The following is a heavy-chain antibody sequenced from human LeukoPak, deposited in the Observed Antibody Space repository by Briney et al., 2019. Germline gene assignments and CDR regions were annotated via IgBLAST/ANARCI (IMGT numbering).Heavy chain of an antibody. CDR1: GGSVGSSNYY. Sequence: SETLSLTCTVSGGSVGSSNYYWGWIRQPPGKGLEWIGSIYYSGSTYYNPSLKSRVTISVDTSKNQFSLKVSSVTAADTAVYYCARSHTKGGYESHEHWGQGTLVTVSS. J-gene: IGHJ1*01. CDR2: IYYSGST. D-gene: IGHD3-16*01. CDR3: ARSHTKGGYESHEH. V-gene: IGHV4-39*01.